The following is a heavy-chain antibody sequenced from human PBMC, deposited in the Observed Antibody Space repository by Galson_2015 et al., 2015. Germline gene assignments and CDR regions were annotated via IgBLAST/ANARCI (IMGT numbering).Heavy chain of an antibody. CDR2: LNPNTGRT. Sequence: SVKVSCKASGYTFSSYYIHWVRQAPGHGLEWMGILNPNTGRTNYAQRFQGRLTLTSDTSTTTVSLRLTSVTAADTAVYFCARSLGWIGYRYSGLDVWGQGISVTVSS. J-gene: IGHJ6*02. V-gene: IGHV1-46*01. D-gene: IGHD3/OR15-3a*01. CDR1: GYTFSSYY. CDR3: ARSLGWIGYRYSGLDV.